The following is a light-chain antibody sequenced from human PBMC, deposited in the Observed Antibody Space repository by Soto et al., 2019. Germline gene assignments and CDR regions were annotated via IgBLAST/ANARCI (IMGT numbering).Light chain of an antibody. CDR3: QQYHSWPPRT. V-gene: IGKV3-20*01. CDR2: GAS. Sequence: EIVLTQSPGTLSLSPGERATLSCRASQSVSSSYLAWYQQKPGQAPRLLIYGASTRATGIPARFSGSGSGTDFTLTISRLQSEDFAVYYCQQYHSWPPRTFGQGTKVDIK. J-gene: IGKJ1*01. CDR1: QSVSSSY.